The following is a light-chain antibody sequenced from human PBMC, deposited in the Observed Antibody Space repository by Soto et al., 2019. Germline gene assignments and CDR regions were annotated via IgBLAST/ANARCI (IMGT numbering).Light chain of an antibody. J-gene: IGLJ1*01. V-gene: IGLV2-14*01. CDR3: SSYTSSSTLV. CDR2: EVN. Sequence: QSALTQPASVSGPPGQSITISCTGTSSDVGGYNYVSWYQQHPGKAPKLMISEVNNRPSGVSNRFSGSKSGNTASLTVSGLQAEDEADYYCSSYTSSSTLVFGTGTKVTVL. CDR1: SSDVGGYNY.